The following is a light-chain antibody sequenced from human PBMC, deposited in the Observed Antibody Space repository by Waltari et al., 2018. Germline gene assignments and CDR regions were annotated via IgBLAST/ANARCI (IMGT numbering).Light chain of an antibody. CDR2: AAS. CDR1: QSISKY. Sequence: EIVLTQSPGTLSLSPGDRATLSCRSSQSISKYLAWYQQRPGQAPKLLIYAASHRATGIPDRFSGGGSGTDFSLTISRLEPEDFAVYYCQHHVRLPATFGQGTKVEIK. V-gene: IGKV3-20*01. J-gene: IGKJ1*01. CDR3: QHHVRLPAT.